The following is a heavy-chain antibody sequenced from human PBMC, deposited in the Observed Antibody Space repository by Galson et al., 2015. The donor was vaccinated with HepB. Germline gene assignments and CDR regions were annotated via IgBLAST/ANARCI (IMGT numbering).Heavy chain of an antibody. CDR2: IYSGGST. J-gene: IGHJ4*02. D-gene: IGHD3-3*01. CDR1: GFTVSSNY. Sequence: SLRLSCAASGFTVSSNYMSWVRQAPGKGLEWVSVIYSGGSTYYADSVKGRFTISRDNSKNTLYLQMNSLRAEDTAVYYCARATGHDFWSGYPYFDYWGQGTLVTVSS. V-gene: IGHV3-53*01. CDR3: ARATGHDFWSGYPYFDY.